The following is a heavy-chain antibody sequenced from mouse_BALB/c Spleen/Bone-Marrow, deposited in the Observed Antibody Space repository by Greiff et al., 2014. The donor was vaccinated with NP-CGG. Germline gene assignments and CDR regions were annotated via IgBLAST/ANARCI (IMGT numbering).Heavy chain of an antibody. D-gene: IGHD2-10*02. J-gene: IGHJ4*01. CDR2: INPGSGGT. CDR3: ARSGYGNYFYAMDY. CDR1: GYAFTNYL. V-gene: IGHV1-54*01. Sequence: VQLQESGAELVRPGTSVKVSCKAPGYAFTNYLIEWVKQRPGQGLEWIGVINPGSGGTNYNEKFKGKATLTADKSSSTAYMQLSSLTSDDSAVYFCARSGYGNYFYAMDYWGQGTSVTVSS.